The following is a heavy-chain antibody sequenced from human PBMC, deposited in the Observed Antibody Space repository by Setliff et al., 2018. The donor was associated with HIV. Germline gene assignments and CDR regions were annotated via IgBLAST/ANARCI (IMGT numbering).Heavy chain of an antibody. D-gene: IGHD5-18*01. Sequence: SETLSLTCAVSGYSISSGYYWGWIRQPPGKGLEWIGTIFYTGTGTTYSNPSLTSRVTISIDTSKNQFSLKLSSVTAADTAVYYCARHWVDTAISYNWFDPWGQGTLVTVSS. CDR1: GYSISSGYY. V-gene: IGHV4-38-2*01. J-gene: IGHJ5*02. CDR3: ARHWVDTAISYNWFDP. CDR2: IFYTGTGTT.